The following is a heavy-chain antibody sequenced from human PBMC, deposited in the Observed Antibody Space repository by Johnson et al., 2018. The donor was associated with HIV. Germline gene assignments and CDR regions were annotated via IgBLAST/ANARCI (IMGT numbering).Heavy chain of an antibody. V-gene: IGHV3-74*01. J-gene: IGHJ3*01. CDR3: ASTSCSVARFLSYDPFDV. CDR2: INGDGSRL. D-gene: IGHD6-19*01. CDR1: GFTFSDHC. Sequence: VQLVESGGGLVQPGGSLRLSCGASGFTFSDHCMQWVRQAPGKGLVWVSRINGDGSRLTYADSVKGRFTIASDNAKNTLYLELKSLRSEDTAVYDCASTSCSVARFLSYDPFDVWGQGAMVTVSS.